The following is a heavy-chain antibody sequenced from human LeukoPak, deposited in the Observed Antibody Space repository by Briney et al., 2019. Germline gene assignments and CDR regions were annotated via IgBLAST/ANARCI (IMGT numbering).Heavy chain of an antibody. D-gene: IGHD3-10*01. CDR2: ISSSSYYI. CDR1: GFTFSTYS. CDR3: ASSPQGYYGSGEGAFDF. V-gene: IGHV3-21*01. J-gene: IGHJ3*01. Sequence: PGGSLRLSCAASGFTFSTYSMNWVRQAPGKGLEWVSSISSSSYYIYHADSVKGRFTISRDNAKNSLYLQMNSLRAEDTAVYYCASSPQGYYGSGEGAFDFWGQGTMVIVSS.